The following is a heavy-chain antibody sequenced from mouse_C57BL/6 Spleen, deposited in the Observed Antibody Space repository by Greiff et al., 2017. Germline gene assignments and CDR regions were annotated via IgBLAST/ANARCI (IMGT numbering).Heavy chain of an antibody. V-gene: IGHV5-17*01. CDR2: ISSGSSTI. D-gene: IGHD1-1*01. J-gene: IGHJ3*01. CDR3: ASPSYYGSSEFAY. CDR1: GFTFSDYG. Sequence: EVMLVESGGGLVKPGGSLKLSCAASGFTFSDYGMHWVRQAPEKGLEWVAYISSGSSTIYYADTVKGQFTISRDNAKNTLFLQMTSLRSEDTAMYYCASPSYYGSSEFAYWGQGTLVTVSA.